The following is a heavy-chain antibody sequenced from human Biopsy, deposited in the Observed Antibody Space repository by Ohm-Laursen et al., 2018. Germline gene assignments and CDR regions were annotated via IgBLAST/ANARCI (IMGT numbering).Heavy chain of an antibody. CDR1: GGSISSGSNC. D-gene: IGHD5-24*01. Sequence: SDTLSLTCTVSGGSISSGSNCWAWIRQPPGKGLEWIGSVYHSGTTYYSPSLKSRVTISVDTSKNQLSLKVTSVTAADTAAYYCARHDGNGPFALDSWGQGTLVTVSS. CDR3: ARHDGNGPFALDS. V-gene: IGHV4-39*01. CDR2: VYHSGTT. J-gene: IGHJ4*02.